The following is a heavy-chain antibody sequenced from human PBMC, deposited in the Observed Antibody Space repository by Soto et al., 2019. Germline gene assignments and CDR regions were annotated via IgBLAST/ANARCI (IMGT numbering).Heavy chain of an antibody. Sequence: SETLSLTCTVSGGSISSYYWSWIRQPPGKGLEWIGYIHYSGSTNYNPSLKSRVTISVDTSKNQFSLKLSSVTAADTAVYYCAARSITAPYNWFDPWGQGTLVTVSS. CDR1: GGSISSYY. J-gene: IGHJ5*02. D-gene: IGHD6-6*01. CDR3: AARSITAPYNWFDP. CDR2: IHYSGST. V-gene: IGHV4-59*01.